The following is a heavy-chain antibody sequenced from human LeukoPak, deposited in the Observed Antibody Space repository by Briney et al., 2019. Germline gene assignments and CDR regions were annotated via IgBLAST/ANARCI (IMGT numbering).Heavy chain of an antibody. D-gene: IGHD2-8*02. CDR3: AKGADSGGYYTAEYFQF. V-gene: IGHV3-23*01. CDR2: TSSSDAGT. Sequence: TGGSLRLSCAASGFTLSTYAMSWVRQTPGKCLEWVAATSSSDAGTYHADSVKGRFTISRDNSKKTLYLQMDRLTIDDTAVYYCAKGADSGGYYTAEYFQFWGQGTLVTVSS. CDR1: GFTLSTYA. J-gene: IGHJ1*01.